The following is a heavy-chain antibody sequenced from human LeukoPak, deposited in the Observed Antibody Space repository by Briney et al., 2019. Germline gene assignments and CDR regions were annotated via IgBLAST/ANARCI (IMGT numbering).Heavy chain of an antibody. CDR2: ISSSGSTI. J-gene: IGHJ4*02. Sequence: GGSPRLSCAVSGFTFSSYEMNWVRQAPGKGLEWVSYISSSGSTIYYADSVKGRFTISRDNAKNSLYLQMNSLRAEDTAVYYCARDSQWELTRMDYWGQGTLVTVSS. D-gene: IGHD1-26*01. CDR3: ARDSQWELTRMDY. V-gene: IGHV3-48*03. CDR1: GFTFSSYE.